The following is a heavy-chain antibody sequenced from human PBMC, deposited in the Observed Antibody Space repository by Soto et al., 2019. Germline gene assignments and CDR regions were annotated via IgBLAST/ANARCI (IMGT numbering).Heavy chain of an antibody. CDR1: GGSISSGGYS. CDR2: IYHSGST. V-gene: IGHV4-30-2*01. D-gene: IGHD7-27*01. CDR3: ARARANWGLYGMDV. J-gene: IGHJ6*02. Sequence: QLQLQESGSGLVKPSQTLSLTCAVSGGSISSGGYSWSWIRQPPGKGLEWIGYIYHSGSTYYNPSLKSRVTRSVDRSKNQFSLKLSSVTAADTAVYYCARARANWGLYGMDVWGQGTTVTVSS.